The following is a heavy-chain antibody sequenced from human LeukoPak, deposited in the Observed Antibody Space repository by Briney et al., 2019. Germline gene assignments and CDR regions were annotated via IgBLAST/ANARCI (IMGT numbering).Heavy chain of an antibody. CDR3: ARDLGITGTAGAFDI. V-gene: IGHV4-59*01. D-gene: IGHD1-20*01. J-gene: IGHJ3*02. Sequence: SETLSLTCTVSGGSISSYYWSWIRQPPGKGLEWIGYMYYSGSTNYNPSTNYNPSLKSRVTISVDTSKNQFSLKLSSVTAADTAVYYCARDLGITGTAGAFDIWGQGTMVTVSS. CDR1: GGSISSYY. CDR2: MYYSGST.